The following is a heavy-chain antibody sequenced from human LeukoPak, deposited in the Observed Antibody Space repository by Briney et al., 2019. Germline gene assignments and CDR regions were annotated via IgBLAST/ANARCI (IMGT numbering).Heavy chain of an antibody. CDR1: GFTFSSYA. CDR2: ISYDGSNK. D-gene: IGHD5-12*01. J-gene: IGHJ3*02. Sequence: PGGSLRLSCAASGFTFSSYAMHWVRQAPGKGLEWVAVISYDGSNKYYADSVKGRFTISRGNSKNTLYLQMNSLRAEDTAVYYCASNGGYDFVGFHIWGQGTMVTVSS. CDR3: ASNGGYDFVGFHI. V-gene: IGHV3-30-3*01.